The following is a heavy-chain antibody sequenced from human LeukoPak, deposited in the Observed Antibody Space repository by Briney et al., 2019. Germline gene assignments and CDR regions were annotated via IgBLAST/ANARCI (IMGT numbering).Heavy chain of an antibody. CDR2: IYSGNT. J-gene: IGHJ3*02. Sequence: PSETLSLTCAVSGDSISSYYWSWIRQPAGKGLEWIGRIYSGNTNFNLSLKSRVTMSVDTSKNQLSLRLSSVTAADAAVYYCARDPEGLNAFEIWGQGTMVTVSS. D-gene: IGHD1-14*01. CDR1: GDSISSYY. CDR3: ARDPEGLNAFEI. V-gene: IGHV4-4*07.